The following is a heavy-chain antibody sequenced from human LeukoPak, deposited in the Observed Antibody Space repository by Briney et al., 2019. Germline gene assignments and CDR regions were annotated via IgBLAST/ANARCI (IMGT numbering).Heavy chain of an antibody. CDR3: ARARRLGYCSGGSCSYYFDY. D-gene: IGHD2-15*01. V-gene: IGHV1-46*01. CDR2: INPSGGST. J-gene: IGHJ4*02. CDR1: GYTFTSYY. Sequence: GASVKVSCKASGYTFTSYYMHWVRQAPGQGLEWMGIINPSGGSTSYAQKFQGRVTMTRDTSTSTVYMELSSLRSEDTAVYYCARARRLGYCSGGSCSYYFDYWGQGTLVTVSS.